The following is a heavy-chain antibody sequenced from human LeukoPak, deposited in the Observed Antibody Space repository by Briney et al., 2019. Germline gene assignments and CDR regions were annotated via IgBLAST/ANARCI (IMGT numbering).Heavy chain of an antibody. D-gene: IGHD2-8*01. CDR3: ARGTSFGLMNSDN. CDR2: VYYSGST. CDR1: GGSISINNFW. Sequence: SETLSLTCSISGGSISINNFWWGWIRQSPGKAMEWVGSVYYSGSTYYNPSLTRRLIMSVDTSKNQFSLKLTSLTAADTAVYYCARGTSFGLMNSDNWGQGTLVTVSS. J-gene: IGHJ4*02. V-gene: IGHV4-39*07.